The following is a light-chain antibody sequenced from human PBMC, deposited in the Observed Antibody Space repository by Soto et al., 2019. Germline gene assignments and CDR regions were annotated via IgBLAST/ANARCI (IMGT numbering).Light chain of an antibody. Sequence: DIQFPPSPSSLSVSVGDRVTMTCRASETISTFLNWYQVKPGKAPKLLIYAASTLQDGVPSRFSGSGSGTDFTLTINSLQPEDFASYYCQQSYDSSPITFGQGTRLEIK. J-gene: IGKJ5*01. CDR2: AAS. CDR3: QQSYDSSPIT. V-gene: IGKV1-39*01. CDR1: ETISTF.